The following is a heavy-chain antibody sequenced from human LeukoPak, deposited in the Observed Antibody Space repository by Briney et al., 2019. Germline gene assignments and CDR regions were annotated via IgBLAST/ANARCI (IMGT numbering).Heavy chain of an antibody. CDR3: AKAGGPYSYGYRDWFDP. D-gene: IGHD5-18*01. CDR2: ISYDGSNK. J-gene: IGHJ5*02. CDR1: GFTFSSYG. Sequence: GRSLRLSCAASGFTFSSYGMHWVRQAPGKGLEWVAVISYDGSNKYYADSVKGRFTISRDNSKNTLYLQMNSLRAEDTAVYYCAKAGGPYSYGYRDWFDPWGQGTLVTVSS. V-gene: IGHV3-30*18.